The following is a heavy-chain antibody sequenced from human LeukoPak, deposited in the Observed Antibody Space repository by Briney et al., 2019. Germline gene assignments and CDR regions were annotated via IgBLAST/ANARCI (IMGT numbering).Heavy chain of an antibody. CDR3: ARVDSGGSFDY. J-gene: IGHJ4*02. Sequence: ASVTVSCKASGYTFTNYYMHWVRQAPGQGLEWMGIINPSGGSTNYAQRFQGRVTLTRDTSTSTIYMELSSLRSEDTAVYYCARVDSGGSFDYWGQGTLGTVSS. CDR1: GYTFTNYY. CDR2: INPSGGST. D-gene: IGHD3-22*01. V-gene: IGHV1-46*01.